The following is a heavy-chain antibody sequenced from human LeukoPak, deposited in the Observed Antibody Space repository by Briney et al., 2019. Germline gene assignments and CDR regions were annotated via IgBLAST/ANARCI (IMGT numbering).Heavy chain of an antibody. CDR1: GGSFSGYY. CDR3: ATSINRVHAFDI. D-gene: IGHD1-14*01. J-gene: IGHJ3*02. CDR2: INHSGST. Sequence: SETLSLTCAVYGGSFSGYYWSWIRQPPGKGLEWIGEINHSGSTNYNPSLKSRVTISVDTSKNRFSLKLSSVTAADTAVYYCATSINRVHAFDIWGQGTMVTVSS. V-gene: IGHV4-34*01.